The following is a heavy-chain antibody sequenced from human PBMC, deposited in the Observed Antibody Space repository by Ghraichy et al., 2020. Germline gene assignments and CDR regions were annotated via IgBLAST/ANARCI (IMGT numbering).Heavy chain of an antibody. D-gene: IGHD3-3*01. CDR1: GFTFSSYS. J-gene: IGHJ6*02. Sequence: GGSLRLSCAASGFTFSSYSMNWVRQAPGKGLEWVSSISSSSSYIYYADSVKGRFTIFRDNAKNSLYLQMNSLRAEDTAVYYCAREMGSRHRFTSGYYSRYYYYYGMDVWGQGTTVTVSS. V-gene: IGHV3-21*01. CDR2: ISSSSSYI. CDR3: AREMGSRHRFTSGYYSRYYYYYGMDV.